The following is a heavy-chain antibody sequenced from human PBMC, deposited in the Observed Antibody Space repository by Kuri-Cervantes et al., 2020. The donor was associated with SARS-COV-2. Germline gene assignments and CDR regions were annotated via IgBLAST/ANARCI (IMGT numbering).Heavy chain of an antibody. D-gene: IGHD6-13*01. CDR2: IIPIFGTA. J-gene: IGHJ4*02. CDR1: GGTFSSYA. Sequence: SVKVSCKASGGTFSSYAISWVRQAPGQGLEWMGGIIPIFGTANYAQKFQGRVTITADKSTSTAYMELSSLRSEDTAVYYCAREIPSAAGDDYWGQGTLVTVSS. V-gene: IGHV1-69*06. CDR3: AREIPSAAGDDY.